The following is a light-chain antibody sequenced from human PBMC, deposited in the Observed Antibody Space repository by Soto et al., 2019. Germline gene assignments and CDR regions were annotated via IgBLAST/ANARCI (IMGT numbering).Light chain of an antibody. Sequence: EIVMTQSPATLSVSPGEGATLSCKASQNVYNNLAWYQQRPGQPPRLLIYDASTRATGISARFSGSGYGTEFTLNISSLKSEDFAVYFCQQCRNWPLTFGGGTKVEIK. V-gene: IGKV3-15*01. J-gene: IGKJ4*01. CDR2: DAS. CDR3: QQCRNWPLT. CDR1: QNVYNN.